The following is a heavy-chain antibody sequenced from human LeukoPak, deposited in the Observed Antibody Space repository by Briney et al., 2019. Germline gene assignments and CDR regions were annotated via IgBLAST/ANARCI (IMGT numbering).Heavy chain of an antibody. D-gene: IGHD6-13*01. CDR3: ARDRSSSWFILDAFDI. V-gene: IGHV3-21*01. Sequence: GGSLRLSCEASGFTFSSYSMNWVRQAPGMGLEWVSSISNGSTYIYYADSVKGRFTISRDNAKNSLYLQMNSLRAEDTAVYYCARDRSSSWFILDAFDIWGQGTMVTVSS. J-gene: IGHJ3*02. CDR1: GFTFSSYS. CDR2: ISNGSTYI.